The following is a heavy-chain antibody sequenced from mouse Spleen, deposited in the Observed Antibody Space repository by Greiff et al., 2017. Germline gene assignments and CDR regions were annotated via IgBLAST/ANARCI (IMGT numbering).Heavy chain of an antibody. CDR1: GYSITSGYY. D-gene: IGHD4-1*02. J-gene: IGHJ2*01. V-gene: IGHV3-6*01. Sequence: EVKLEESGPGLVKPSQSLSLTCSVTGYSITSGYYWNWIRQFPGNKLEWMGYISYDGSNNYNPSLKNRISITRDTSKNQFFLKLNSVTTEDTATYYCARSTGSLDYWGQGTTLTVSS. CDR2: ISYDGSN. CDR3: ARSTGSLDY.